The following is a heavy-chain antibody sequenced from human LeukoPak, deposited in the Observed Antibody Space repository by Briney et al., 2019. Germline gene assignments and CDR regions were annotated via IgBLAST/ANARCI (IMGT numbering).Heavy chain of an antibody. D-gene: IGHD3-9*01. V-gene: IGHV1-18*01. CDR2: ISAYNGNT. Sequence: GASVNVSCKASGYTFTSYGISWVRQAPGQGLEWMGWISAYNGNTNYAQKLQGRVTMTTDTSTSTAYMELRSLRSDDTAVYYCARADTLRYFDWLPPPLYYYYGMDVWGQGTTVTVSS. CDR1: GYTFTSYG. J-gene: IGHJ6*02. CDR3: ARADTLRYFDWLPPPLYYYYGMDV.